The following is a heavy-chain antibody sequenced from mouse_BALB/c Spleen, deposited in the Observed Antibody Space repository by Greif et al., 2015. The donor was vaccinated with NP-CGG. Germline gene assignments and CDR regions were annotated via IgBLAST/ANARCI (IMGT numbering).Heavy chain of an antibody. CDR2: IDPANGNT. D-gene: IGHD2-12*01. V-gene: IGHV14-3*02. J-gene: IGHJ3*01. CDR3: ARNDGFAY. CDR1: GFNIKDTY. Sequence: VQLKQSGAELVKPGASVKLFCTASGFNIKDTYMHWVKQRPEQGLEWIGRIDPANGNTKYDPKFQGKATITADTSSNTAYLQLSSLTSEDTAVYYCARNDGFAYWGQGTLVTVSA.